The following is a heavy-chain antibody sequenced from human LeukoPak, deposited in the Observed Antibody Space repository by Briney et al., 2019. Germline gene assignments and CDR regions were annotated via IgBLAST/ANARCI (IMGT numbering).Heavy chain of an antibody. V-gene: IGHV1-46*01. CDR2: INPKSGST. Sequence: GASVKVSCKASGYTFTNYYIHWVRQAPGQGLEWMGLINPKSGSTSYAQKLQGRVTMTRDTSTSTVYMELSSLRSEDTAVYFCARDAGTPMVRDPHWFDPWGQGTLVTVSS. CDR3: ARDAGTPMVRDPHWFDP. D-gene: IGHD3-10*01. CDR1: GYTFTNYY. J-gene: IGHJ5*02.